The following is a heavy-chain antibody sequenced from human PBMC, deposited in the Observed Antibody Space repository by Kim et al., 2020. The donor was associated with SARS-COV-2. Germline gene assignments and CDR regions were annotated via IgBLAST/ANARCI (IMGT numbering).Heavy chain of an antibody. J-gene: IGHJ5*02. V-gene: IGHV3-23*01. D-gene: IGHD2-21*01. CDR2: ISGSGGST. CDR3: ANVVQFIPGLPSFDP. Sequence: GGSLRLSCAASGFTFSSYAMSWVRQAPGKGLEWVSAISGSGGSTYYADSVKGRFTISRDNSKNTLYLQMNSLRAEDPAVYYCANVVQFIPGLPSFDPWGQGALVTVSS. CDR1: GFTFSSYA.